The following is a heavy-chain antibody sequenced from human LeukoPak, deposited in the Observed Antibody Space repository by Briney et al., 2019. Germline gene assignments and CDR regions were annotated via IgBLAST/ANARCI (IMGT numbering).Heavy chain of an antibody. V-gene: IGHV3-48*03. CDR1: GFTFSSFE. J-gene: IGHJ6*03. D-gene: IGHD4-11*01. CDR3: ARLDYSNYGAYYYYYMDV. CDR2: ISTSGTTI. Sequence: PGGSLRLSCAASGFTFSSFEMTWVRQAPGKGLEWLSYISTSGTTIYYADSVKGRFTISRDNAKNSLYLQMNSLRAEDTAVYYCARLDYSNYGAYYYYYMDVWGKGTTVNVSS.